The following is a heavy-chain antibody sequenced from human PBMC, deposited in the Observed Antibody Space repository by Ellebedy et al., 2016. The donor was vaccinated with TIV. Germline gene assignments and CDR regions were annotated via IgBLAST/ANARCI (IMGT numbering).Heavy chain of an antibody. V-gene: IGHV3-30*04. CDR2: ISNDVMNK. Sequence: GESLKISCAASGFTFSSYAMYWVRQAPGKGLEWVALISNDVMNKFYLDSVKGRFTIYRDNFQNTLYLQMDSLRAEDTAVYYCARDLSPTGLPGYFHYWGQGTLVTVSS. CDR3: ARDLSPTGLPGYFHY. J-gene: IGHJ1*01. CDR1: GFTFSSYA.